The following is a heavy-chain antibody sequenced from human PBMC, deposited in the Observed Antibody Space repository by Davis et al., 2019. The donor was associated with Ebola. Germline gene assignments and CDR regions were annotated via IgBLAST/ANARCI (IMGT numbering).Heavy chain of an antibody. D-gene: IGHD3-3*01. CDR3: TRDFGSTFEFFDY. CDR1: GYTFTDHY. Sequence: ASVKVSCKASGYTFTDHYMYWVRQAPGQGLEWMGWINPNSGDSSFAQKFQGRLTITRDTSASTTYMELSSLISEDTAVYYCTRDFGSTFEFFDYWGQGTLVTVSS. J-gene: IGHJ4*02. V-gene: IGHV1-2*02. CDR2: INPNSGDS.